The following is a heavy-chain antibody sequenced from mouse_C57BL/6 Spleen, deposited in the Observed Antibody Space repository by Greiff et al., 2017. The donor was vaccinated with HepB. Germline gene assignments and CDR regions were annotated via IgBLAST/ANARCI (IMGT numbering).Heavy chain of an antibody. J-gene: IGHJ3*01. D-gene: IGHD4-1*01. V-gene: IGHV1-52*01. Sequence: VQLQQPGAELVRPGSSVKLSCKASGYTFTSYWMHWVKQRPIQGLEWIGNIDPSDSETHYNQKFKDKATLTVDKSSSTAYMQLSSLTSEDSAVYYCARGDWDEGFAYWGQGTLGTVSA. CDR2: IDPSDSET. CDR1: GYTFTSYW. CDR3: ARGDWDEGFAY.